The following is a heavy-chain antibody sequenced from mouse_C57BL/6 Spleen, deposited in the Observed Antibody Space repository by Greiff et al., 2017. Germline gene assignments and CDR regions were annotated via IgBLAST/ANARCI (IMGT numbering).Heavy chain of an antibody. D-gene: IGHD1-2*01. Sequence: EVKVVESGGGLVKPGGSLKLSCAASGFTFSDYGMHWVRQAPEKGLEWVAYISSGSSTIYYADTVKGRFTISRDNAKNTLFLQMTSLRSEDTAMYYCARRLQHYYAMDYWGQGTSVTVSS. CDR1: GFTFSDYG. CDR3: ARRLQHYYAMDY. CDR2: ISSGSSTI. V-gene: IGHV5-17*01. J-gene: IGHJ4*01.